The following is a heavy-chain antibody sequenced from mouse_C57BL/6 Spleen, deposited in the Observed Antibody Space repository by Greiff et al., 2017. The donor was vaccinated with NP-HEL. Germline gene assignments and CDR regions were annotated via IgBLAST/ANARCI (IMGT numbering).Heavy chain of an antibody. J-gene: IGHJ2*01. CDR1: GFTFSIYA. CDR3: ARDYDYDGPFDY. CDR2: ISDGGSYT. Sequence: EVQLVESGGGLVKPGGSLKLSCAASGFTFSIYAMSWVRQTPEKRLEWVATISDGGSYTYYPDNVKGRFTISRDNAKNNLYLQMSHLKSEDTAMYYCARDYDYDGPFDYWGQGTTRTVSS. D-gene: IGHD2-4*01. V-gene: IGHV5-4*01.